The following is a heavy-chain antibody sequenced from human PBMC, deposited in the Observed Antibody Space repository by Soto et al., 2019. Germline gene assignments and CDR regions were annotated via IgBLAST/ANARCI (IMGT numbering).Heavy chain of an antibody. J-gene: IGHJ6*02. Sequence: SETLSLTCTVSGGSISSYYWSWIRQPPGKGLEWIGYIYYSGSTNYNPSLKSRVTISVDTPKNQFSLKLSSVTAADTAVYYCARDSTNWKGNLVRNYGMDVWGQGTTVTAP. CDR3: ARDSTNWKGNLVRNYGMDV. CDR2: IYYSGST. V-gene: IGHV4-59*01. CDR1: GGSISSYY. D-gene: IGHD1-20*01.